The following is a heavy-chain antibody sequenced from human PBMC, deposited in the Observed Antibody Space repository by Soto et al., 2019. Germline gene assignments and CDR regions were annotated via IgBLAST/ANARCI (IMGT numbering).Heavy chain of an antibody. CDR2: ISYSGSP. CDR1: GGSVRICGSY. J-gene: IGHJ5*02. CDR3: ATVTGRHCSGSSCYGSNWFDP. V-gene: IGHV4-31*03. D-gene: IGHD2-2*01. Sequence: TLSLTCSVSGGSVRICGSYLGWIRQHPGEGLEWMGAISYSGSPYYNPSLKSRLTISVDTSKNQFSLSLSSVTAADTALYYCATVTGRHCSGSSCYGSNWFDPWGQGTLVTVSS.